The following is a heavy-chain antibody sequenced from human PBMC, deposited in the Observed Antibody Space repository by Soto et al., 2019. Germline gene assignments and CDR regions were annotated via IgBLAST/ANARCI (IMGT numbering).Heavy chain of an antibody. CDR1: GYTFTSYG. V-gene: IGHV1-18*01. CDR3: ARDNKDSDILTGYYRYFDY. J-gene: IGHJ4*02. CDR2: ISAYNGNT. D-gene: IGHD3-9*01. Sequence: QVQLVQSGAEVKKPGASVKVSCKASGYTFTSYGISWVRQAPGQGLQWMGWISAYNGNTNYAQKLQGRVTMTTDTSTSTAYMELRSLRSDDTAVYYCARDNKDSDILTGYYRYFDYWGQGTLVTVSS.